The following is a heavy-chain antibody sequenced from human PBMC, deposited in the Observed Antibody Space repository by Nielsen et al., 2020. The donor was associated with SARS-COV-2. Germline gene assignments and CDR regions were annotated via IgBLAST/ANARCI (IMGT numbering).Heavy chain of an antibody. CDR2: ISAYNGST. Sequence: ASVKVSCKASGYTFTSYGISWVRQAPGQGLEWMGWISAYNGSTNYAQKLQGRVTMTTDTSTSTAYMELRSLRSDDTAVYYCASDYSSSRIYYYYGMDVWGQGTTVTVSS. CDR3: ASDYSSSRIYYYYGMDV. J-gene: IGHJ6*02. V-gene: IGHV1-18*01. D-gene: IGHD6-6*01. CDR1: GYTFTSYG.